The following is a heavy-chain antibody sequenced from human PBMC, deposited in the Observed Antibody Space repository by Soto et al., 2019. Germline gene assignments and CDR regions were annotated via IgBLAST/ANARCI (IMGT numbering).Heavy chain of an antibody. D-gene: IGHD3-3*01. CDR1: GDSISGGRYH. CDR3: ARADGFGVVTTFMDY. V-gene: IGHV4-39*01. Sequence: QLQLQESGPGLVKPSETLSLICTVSGDSISGGRYHWGWIRQPPGKGLEWIATIHYSGNTHYNPSLRSRVTIPVDTSKSQFSRRLSSVTAADTAVYYCARADGFGVVTTFMDYWGQGTLVTVSS. CDR2: IHYSGNT. J-gene: IGHJ4*02.